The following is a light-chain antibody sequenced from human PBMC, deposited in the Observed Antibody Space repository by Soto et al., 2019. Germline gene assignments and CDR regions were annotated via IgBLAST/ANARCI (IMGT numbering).Light chain of an antibody. V-gene: IGKV2-24*01. J-gene: IGKJ1*01. CDR3: MQATHSPWA. Sequence: DIVLTQAPLSSAVTLGQPASISCRSSQSLVHSDGNTYLSWLHQRPGQPPRLLIYKISKRFSGVPDRFSGSGAGTDFTLTITRVEAEDVGVYYCMQATHSPWAFGQGTKVEIK. CDR2: KIS. CDR1: QSLVHSDGNTY.